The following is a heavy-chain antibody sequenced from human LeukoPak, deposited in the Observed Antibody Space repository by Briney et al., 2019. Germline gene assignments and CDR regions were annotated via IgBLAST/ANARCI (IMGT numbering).Heavy chain of an antibody. J-gene: IGHJ4*02. CDR3: AKDSHDYGDHPAGY. CDR2: ISYDGSNK. Sequence: GGSLRLSCAASGFTFSSYGMHWVRQAPGKGLEWVAVISYDGSNKYYAGSVKSRFTISRDNSKNTLYLQMNSLRAEDTAVYYCAKDSHDYGDHPAGYWGQGTLVTVSS. D-gene: IGHD4-17*01. V-gene: IGHV3-30*18. CDR1: GFTFSSYG.